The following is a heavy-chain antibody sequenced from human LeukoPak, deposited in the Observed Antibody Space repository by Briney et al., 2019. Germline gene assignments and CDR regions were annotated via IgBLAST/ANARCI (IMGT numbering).Heavy chain of an antibody. D-gene: IGHD5-24*01. V-gene: IGHV4-38-2*02. J-gene: IGHJ4*02. CDR1: GYSISSGYY. CDR2: IYHSGST. CDR3: ARKRRDGYILYYFDY. Sequence: SETLSLTCTVSGYSISSGYYWGWIRQPPGKGLEWIGSIYHSGSTYYNPSLKSRVTISVDTSKNQFSLKLSSVTAADTAVYYCARKRRDGYILYYFDYWGQGTLVTVSS.